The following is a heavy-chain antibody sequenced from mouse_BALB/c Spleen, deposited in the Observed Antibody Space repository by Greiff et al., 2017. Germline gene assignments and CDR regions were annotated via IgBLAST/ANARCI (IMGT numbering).Heavy chain of an antibody. J-gene: IGHJ4*01. CDR3: ARQGVGYAMDY. CDR2: ISSGGGST. Sequence: EVHLVESGGGLVQPGGSRKLSCAASGFAFSSYDMSWVRQTPEKRLEWVAYISSGGGSTYYPDTVKGRFTISRDNAKNTLYLQMSSLKSEDTAMYYCARQGVGYAMDYWGQGTSVTGSS. CDR1: GFAFSSYD. V-gene: IGHV5-12-1*01. D-gene: IGHD1-1*01.